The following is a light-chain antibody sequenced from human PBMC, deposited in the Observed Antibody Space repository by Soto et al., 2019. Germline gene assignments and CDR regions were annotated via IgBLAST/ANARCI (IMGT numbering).Light chain of an antibody. CDR1: QSISRS. V-gene: IGKV1-5*01. Sequence: DIQMTQSPSTLSASVGDSVTITCRASQSISRSLAWYQHQPGKAPKLLIYDASTLENGVSSRFSAFGSGTEFTLSISNLQPEDSATYYCQQCYIFWTFGQGTKVDNK. J-gene: IGKJ1*01. CDR2: DAS. CDR3: QQCYIFWT.